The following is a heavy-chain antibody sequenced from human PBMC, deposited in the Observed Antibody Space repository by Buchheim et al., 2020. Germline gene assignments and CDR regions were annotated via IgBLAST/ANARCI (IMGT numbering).Heavy chain of an antibody. CDR2: ISYNGSNK. Sequence: QVQLVESGGGVVQPGRSLRLSCAASGFTFSSYGMHWVRQAPGKGLVWVAVISYNGSNKYYADSVKGRFTITRDNSKNTLYLQMNSLRAEDTAVYYCAKAGATHLDYWGQGTL. CDR1: GFTFSSYG. V-gene: IGHV3-30*18. D-gene: IGHD3-10*01. J-gene: IGHJ4*02. CDR3: AKAGATHLDY.